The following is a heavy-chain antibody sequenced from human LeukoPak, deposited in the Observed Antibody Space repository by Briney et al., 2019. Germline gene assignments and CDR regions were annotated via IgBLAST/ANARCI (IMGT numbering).Heavy chain of an antibody. D-gene: IGHD1-26*01. CDR1: GGSFSGYY. J-gene: IGHJ4*02. Sequence: SETLSLTCAVYGGSFSGYYWSWIRQPPGKGLEWIGEINHSGSTNYNPSLKSRVTISVDTSKNQFSLKLSSVTAADTAVYYCARDGDRGSYYRFDYWGQGTLVTVSS. CDR2: INHSGST. CDR3: ARDGDRGSYYRFDY. V-gene: IGHV4-34*01.